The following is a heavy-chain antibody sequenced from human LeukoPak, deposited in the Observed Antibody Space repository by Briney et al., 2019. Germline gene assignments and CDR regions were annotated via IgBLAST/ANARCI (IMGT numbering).Heavy chain of an antibody. CDR2: IDHSGTL. V-gene: IGHV4-38-2*02. J-gene: IGHJ4*02. D-gene: IGHD3-3*01. Sequence: SETLSLTCTVSGYSISSGYYWGWIRQPPGKGLEWIGSIDHSGTLYYNPSLKSRVTISVDTSKNQFSLKLSSVTAADTAVYYCARDARDAYYDFWSGYYTDYFDYWGQGTLVTVSS. CDR3: ARDARDAYYDFWSGYYTDYFDY. CDR1: GYSISSGYY.